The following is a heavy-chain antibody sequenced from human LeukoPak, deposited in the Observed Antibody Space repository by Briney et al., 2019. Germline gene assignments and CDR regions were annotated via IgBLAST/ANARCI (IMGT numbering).Heavy chain of an antibody. CDR3: ARGEYYYDSHWFDP. J-gene: IGHJ5*02. Sequence: SETLSLTCTVSGGSISSYYWSWLRPPPGTGLEWIGYIYYSGSTNYNPSLKSRVTISVDTSKNQFSLKLSSVTAADTAVYYCARGEYYYDSHWFDPWGQGTLVTVSS. V-gene: IGHV4-59*01. CDR2: IYYSGST. CDR1: GGSISSYY. D-gene: IGHD3-22*01.